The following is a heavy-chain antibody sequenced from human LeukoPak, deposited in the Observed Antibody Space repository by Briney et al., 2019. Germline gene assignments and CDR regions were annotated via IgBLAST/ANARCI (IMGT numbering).Heavy chain of an antibody. Sequence: GGSLRLSCAASGFTFTSYAMNWVRQAPGKGLEWVAVISYDGSNKYYADSVKGRFTISRDNSKNTLYLQMNSLRAEDTAVYYCARDLHEPVTTVTTNPGGIDYWGQGTLVTDSS. J-gene: IGHJ4*02. CDR2: ISYDGSNK. D-gene: IGHD4-17*01. CDR3: ARDLHEPVTTVTTNPGGIDY. V-gene: IGHV3-30*04. CDR1: GFTFTSYA.